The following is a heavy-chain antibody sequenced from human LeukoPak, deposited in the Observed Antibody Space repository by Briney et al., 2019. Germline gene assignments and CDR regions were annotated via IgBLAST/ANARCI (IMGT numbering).Heavy chain of an antibody. D-gene: IGHD3-3*01. V-gene: IGHV4-34*01. CDR1: GGSFSGYY. J-gene: IGHJ4*02. CDR2: INHSGST. Sequence: PSETLSPTCAVYGGSFSGYYWSWIRQPPGKGLEWIGEINHSGSTNYNPSLKSRVTISVDTSKNQFSLKLSSVTAADTAVYYCARSDFWSGYYLFDYWGQGTLVTVSS. CDR3: ARSDFWSGYYLFDY.